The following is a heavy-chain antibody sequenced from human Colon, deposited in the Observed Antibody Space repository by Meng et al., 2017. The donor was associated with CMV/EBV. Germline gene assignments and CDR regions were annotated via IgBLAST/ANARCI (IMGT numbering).Heavy chain of an antibody. CDR3: VRDVPGDIDYIFDY. J-gene: IGHJ4*02. D-gene: IGHD4-11*01. CDR2: ISHDRDNA. V-gene: IGHV3-74*01. Sequence: GESLKISCVASGLTLSRYWMHWVRQVPGEGPMWVARISHDRDNAIYADSVKGRFTASRDSTRNIVYLQMNSLRVDDTAIYFCVRDVPGDIDYIFDYWGQGVQVTVSS. CDR1: GLTLSRYW.